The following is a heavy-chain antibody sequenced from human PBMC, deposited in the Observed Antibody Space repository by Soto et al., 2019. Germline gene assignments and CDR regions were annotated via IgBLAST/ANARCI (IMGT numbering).Heavy chain of an antibody. CDR1: GGTFSSYS. D-gene: IGHD1-20*01. CDR3: ARAPGFMTGRSHRNQ. Sequence: QVQLVQSGAEVKKPGSSVKVSCKASGGTFSSYSISWVRQAPGQGLEWMGGNIPLVGTPNYAQKFQGRVTITADASTSTVYMELSSLRSEDTAVYFCARAPGFMTGRSHRNQWGQGTLVTVSS. J-gene: IGHJ4*02. CDR2: NIPLVGTP. V-gene: IGHV1-69*01.